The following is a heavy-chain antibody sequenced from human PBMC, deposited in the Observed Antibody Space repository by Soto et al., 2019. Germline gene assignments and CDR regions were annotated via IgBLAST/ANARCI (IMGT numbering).Heavy chain of an antibody. J-gene: IGHJ6*02. V-gene: IGHV6-1*01. Sequence: SQTLSLTCGISGDSVSSKSAAWNWIRQSPSRGLEWLGRTYYRSKWYNEYAVSVKSRININPDTSKNQFSLQLNSVTPEDTAVYYCARVITGTNYGMDVWGQRTTVTVSS. CDR1: GDSVSSKSAA. CDR2: TYYRSKWYN. D-gene: IGHD1-20*01. CDR3: ARVITGTNYGMDV.